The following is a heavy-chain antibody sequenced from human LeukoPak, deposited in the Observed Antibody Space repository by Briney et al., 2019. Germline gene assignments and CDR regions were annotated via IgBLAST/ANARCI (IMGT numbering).Heavy chain of an antibody. V-gene: IGHV3-11*01. CDR3: ARDGQAFWNPYGMDV. CDR1: GFSISTYW. D-gene: IGHD3-3*01. CDR2: ISSSGSTI. Sequence: GGSLRLSCAASGFSISTYWMTWVRQAPGKGLEWVSYISSSGSTIYYADSVKGRFTISRDNAKNSLYLQMNSLRAEDTAVYYCARDGQAFWNPYGMDVWGQGTTVTVSS. J-gene: IGHJ6*02.